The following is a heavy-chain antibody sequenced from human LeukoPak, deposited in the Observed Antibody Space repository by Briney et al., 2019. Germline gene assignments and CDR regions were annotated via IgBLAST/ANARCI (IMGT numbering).Heavy chain of an antibody. CDR1: GFTFSSYG. D-gene: IGHD5-12*01. Sequence: GGTLRLSCAASGFTFSSYGMHWVREAPGKGLERVAFIRYDGGNKYYADSVKGRFTISRDNSKNTLYLQMKSLRAEDTAVYYCAKGGGYEAQYYYYYVDVWGKGTTVTISS. J-gene: IGHJ6*03. CDR2: IRYDGGNK. CDR3: AKGGGYEAQYYYYYVDV. V-gene: IGHV3-30*02.